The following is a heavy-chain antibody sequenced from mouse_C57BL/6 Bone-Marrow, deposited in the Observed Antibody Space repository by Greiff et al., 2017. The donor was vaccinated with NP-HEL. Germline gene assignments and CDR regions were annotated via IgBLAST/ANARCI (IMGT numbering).Heavy chain of an antibody. J-gene: IGHJ2*01. CDR2: INPGGGGT. Sequence: VQLQQSGAELVRPGTSVKVSCKASGYAFTNYLIEWVKQRPGQGLEWIGVINPGGGGTNYNEKFKGKATLTADKSSSTAYVQLSSLTSEDSAVYFCARRLGYGMDYWGQGTTLTVSA. D-gene: IGHD1-1*01. CDR3: ARRLGYGMDY. CDR1: GYAFTNYL. V-gene: IGHV1-54*01.